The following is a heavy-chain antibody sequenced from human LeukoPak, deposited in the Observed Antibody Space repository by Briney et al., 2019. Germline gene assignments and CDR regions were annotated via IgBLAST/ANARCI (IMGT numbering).Heavy chain of an antibody. J-gene: IGHJ6*02. CDR2: ISGSGGST. Sequence: GGSLRLSCAASAFTFSSYDMSWVRQAPGKGLEWASVISGSGGSTYYADSVKGRFTISRDNSKNKLYLQMSSLRAEDTAVYYCAVDCSGGSCYSSVYYYYGMDVSGQGTTVTVSS. V-gene: IGHV3-23*01. D-gene: IGHD2-15*01. CDR1: AFTFSSYD. CDR3: AVDCSGGSCYSSVYYYYGMDV.